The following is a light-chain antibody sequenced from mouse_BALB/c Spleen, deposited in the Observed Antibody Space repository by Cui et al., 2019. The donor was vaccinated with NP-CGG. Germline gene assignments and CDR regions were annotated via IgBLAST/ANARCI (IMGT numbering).Light chain of an antibody. Sequence: VLTQESELTTSPGETVTLTCRSSTGAVTTSNYANWVQENPDHLFTGLIGGTNNRAPGIPARFSGSLIGDKAALTIAGAQTEDEAIYFCALWYSNHWVFGGGTKLTVL. J-gene: IGLJ1*01. CDR1: TGAVTTSNY. CDR3: ALWYSNHWV. CDR2: GTN. V-gene: IGLV1*01.